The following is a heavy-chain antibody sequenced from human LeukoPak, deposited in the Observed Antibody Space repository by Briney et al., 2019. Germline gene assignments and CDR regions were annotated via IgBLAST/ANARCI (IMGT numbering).Heavy chain of an antibody. CDR1: GYTFTSYD. Sequence: GASVKVSCKASGYTFTSYDINWVRQATGQGLEWMGWMNPNSGNTGYAQKFQCRVTITRNTSISTSYMELSSLRSEDTAVYYCARGNPYYDFWSGHYYYYYYMDVWGKGTTVTVSS. J-gene: IGHJ6*03. V-gene: IGHV1-8*03. D-gene: IGHD3-3*01. CDR3: ARGNPYYDFWSGHYYYYYYMDV. CDR2: MNPNSGNT.